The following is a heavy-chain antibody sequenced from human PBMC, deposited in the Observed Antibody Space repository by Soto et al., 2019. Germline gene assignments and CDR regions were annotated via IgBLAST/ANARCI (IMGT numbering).Heavy chain of an antibody. CDR3: AKASTWYPYFDY. V-gene: IGHV3-23*01. Sequence: EVQLLESGGGLVQPGGSLRLSCAASGFTFSSYAMNWVRQAPGKGLEWVSAISSSGGSTYYADSVKGRFTISRDNSKNTLYLQMNPLTAEDTAVYYCAKASTWYPYFDYWGQGTLVTVSS. CDR1: GFTFSSYA. CDR2: ISSSGGST. J-gene: IGHJ4*02. D-gene: IGHD6-13*01.